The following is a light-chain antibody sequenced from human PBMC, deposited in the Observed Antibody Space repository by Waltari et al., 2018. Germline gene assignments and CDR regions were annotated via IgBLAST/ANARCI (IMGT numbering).Light chain of an antibody. V-gene: IGKV4-1*01. CDR1: QSVLYSSNNENY. J-gene: IGKJ1*01. Sequence: DIVMTQSPDSLAVSLGERATINCKSSQSVLYSSNNENYLAWYQQKPGQPPKLLISWASTRESGVPDRFSGSGSGTDFTLTISSLQAEDVAGYYCQQDYNTPLTFGQGTKVEIK. CDR2: WAS. CDR3: QQDYNTPLT.